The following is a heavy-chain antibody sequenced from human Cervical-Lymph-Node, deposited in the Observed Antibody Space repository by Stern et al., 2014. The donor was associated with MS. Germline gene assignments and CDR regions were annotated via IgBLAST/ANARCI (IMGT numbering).Heavy chain of an antibody. CDR2: SSPTCETA. CDR3: ASSVGELTPEAV. CDR1: GGTFSSHA. V-gene: IGHV1-69*01. Sequence: VQLVESGAEVKKPGSSVRVSCKASGGTFSSHAISWVRQAPGQGLEWMAGSSPTCETANYAQKFQGRVTITADDSTSTAYMEVSSLRSEDTAVYYCASSVGELTPEAVWGQGTTVTVFS. D-gene: IGHD3-10*01. J-gene: IGHJ6*02.